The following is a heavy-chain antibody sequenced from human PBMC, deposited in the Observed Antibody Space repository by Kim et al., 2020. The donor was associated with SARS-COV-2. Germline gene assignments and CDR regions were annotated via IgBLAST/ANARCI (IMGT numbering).Heavy chain of an antibody. CDR2: IKQDGSEK. CDR3: ARDWGSEGYDAFDI. V-gene: IGHV3-7*03. D-gene: IGHD3-16*01. Sequence: GGSLRLSCAASGFTFSSYWMSWVRQAPGKGLEWVANIKQDGSEKYYVDSVKGRFTISRDNAKNSLYLQMNSLRAEDTAVYYCARDWGSEGYDAFDIWGQGTMVTVSS. CDR1: GFTFSSYW. J-gene: IGHJ3*02.